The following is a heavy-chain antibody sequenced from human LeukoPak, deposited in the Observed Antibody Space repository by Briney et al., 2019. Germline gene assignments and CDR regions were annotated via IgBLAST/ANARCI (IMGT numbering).Heavy chain of an antibody. CDR1: GFTFSSYS. Sequence: QPGGSLRLSCAASGFTFSSYSMNWVRQAPGKGLEWVSYISSSSSTIYYADSVKGRSTISRDNAKNSLYLQMNSLRAEDTAVYYCARVSKVVPAANNWFDPWGQGTLVTVSS. J-gene: IGHJ5*02. CDR2: ISSSSSTI. CDR3: ARVSKVVPAANNWFDP. D-gene: IGHD2-2*01. V-gene: IGHV3-48*04.